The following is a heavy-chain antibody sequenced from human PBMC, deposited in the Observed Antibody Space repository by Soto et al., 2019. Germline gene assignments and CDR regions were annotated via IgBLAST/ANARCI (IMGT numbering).Heavy chain of an antibody. D-gene: IGHD3-22*01. V-gene: IGHV3-30*03. CDR2: ISYDGSNK. CDR1: GFTFSSYG. J-gene: IGHJ4*02. Sequence: GGSLRLSCAASGFTFSSYGMHWVRQAPGKGLEWVAVISYDGSNKYYADSVKGRFTISRDNSKNTLNLEMNSLRVEDTAVYYCARIPYDNSGTIFDYWGQGTLVTVSS. CDR3: ARIPYDNSGTIFDY.